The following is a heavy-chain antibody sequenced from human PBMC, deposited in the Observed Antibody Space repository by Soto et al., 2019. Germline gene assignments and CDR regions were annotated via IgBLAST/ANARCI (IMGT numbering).Heavy chain of an antibody. J-gene: IGHJ6*02. CDR1: GYSFTSYW. CDR3: ARVAGNYYYGMDV. Sequence: GESLKISCKGSGYSFTSYWIGWVRQMPGKGLEWMGIIYPADSDTRYSPSLQSRVTISVDTSKNQFSLKLSSVTAADTAVYYCARVAGNYYYGMDVWGQGTTVTVSS. D-gene: IGHD3-10*01. V-gene: IGHV5-51*01. CDR2: IYPADSDT.